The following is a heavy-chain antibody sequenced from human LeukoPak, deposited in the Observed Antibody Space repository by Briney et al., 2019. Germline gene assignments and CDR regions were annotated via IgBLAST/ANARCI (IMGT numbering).Heavy chain of an antibody. CDR3: ARVTYYYDD. CDR2: IYTSGST. J-gene: IGHJ4*02. Sequence: SQTLSLTCTVSGGSISSGSYYWSWIRQPAGKGLEWIGRIYTSGSTNYNPSLKSRVTISVDTSKNQFSLKLSSVTAADTAVYFCARVTYYYDDWGQGTLVTVSS. CDR1: GGSISSGSYY. V-gene: IGHV4-61*02.